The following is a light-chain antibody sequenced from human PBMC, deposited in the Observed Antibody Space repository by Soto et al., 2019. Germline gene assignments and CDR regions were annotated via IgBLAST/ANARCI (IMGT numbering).Light chain of an antibody. V-gene: IGKV3-11*01. J-gene: IGKJ2*01. Sequence: EIVLTQSPATLSLSPGERATLSCSASQSVSSYLAWYQQKPGQAPRLLIYDASNRATGIPARFSGSGSGTDFTLTISSLEPEDFEVYYCQQRSNWPLYTFGQGTKLEIK. CDR1: QSVSSY. CDR2: DAS. CDR3: QQRSNWPLYT.